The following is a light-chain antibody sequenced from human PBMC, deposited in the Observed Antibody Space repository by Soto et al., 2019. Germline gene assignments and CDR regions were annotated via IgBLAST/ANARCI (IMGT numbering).Light chain of an antibody. CDR3: TSPTPGSLYV. J-gene: IGLJ1*01. CDR1: SSDVGGYNY. CDR2: KVS. V-gene: IGLV2-14*01. Sequence: QSALTQPASVSGSPGQSITISCTGTSSDVGGYNYVSWYQQYPARVRKLLMYKVSNRPSGISNRFSGSKSGNTASLTISGLQAEDEADYFCTSPTPGSLYVFGSGTKLTVL.